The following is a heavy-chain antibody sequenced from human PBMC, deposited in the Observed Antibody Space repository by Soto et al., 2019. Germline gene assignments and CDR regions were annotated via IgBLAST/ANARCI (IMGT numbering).Heavy chain of an antibody. J-gene: IGHJ6*02. D-gene: IGHD6-13*01. V-gene: IGHV4-39*01. CDR1: GGSISSSSYY. Sequence: SETLSLTXTVSGGSISSSSYYWGWIRQPPGKGLEWIGSIYYSGSTYYNPSLKSRVTISVDTSKNQFSLKLSSVTAADTAVYYCARQSGAAAGFFGMDVWGQGTTVTVSS. CDR2: IYYSGST. CDR3: ARQSGAAAGFFGMDV.